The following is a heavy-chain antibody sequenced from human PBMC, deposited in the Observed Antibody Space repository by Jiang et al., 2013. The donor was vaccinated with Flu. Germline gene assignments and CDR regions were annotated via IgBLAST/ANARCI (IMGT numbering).Heavy chain of an antibody. CDR2: IYWDDDK. J-gene: IGHJ4*02. V-gene: IGHV2-5*02. CDR3: AHSVRSGSYFLDH. CDR1: GFSIRTDGVS. D-gene: IGHD1-26*01. Sequence: KPTQTLTLTCTFSGFSIRTDGVSVGWIRQPPGKALDWLALIYWDDDKRYSPSLTSRLTIAKDASKNHVVLTMTDMDTVDTATYFCAHSVRSGSYFLDHWGQGTLVTVSS.